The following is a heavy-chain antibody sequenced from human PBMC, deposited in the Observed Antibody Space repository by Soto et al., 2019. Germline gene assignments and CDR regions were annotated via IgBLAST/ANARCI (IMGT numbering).Heavy chain of an antibody. D-gene: IGHD2-8*01. J-gene: IGHJ4*02. V-gene: IGHV1-58*01. CDR2: IAVGSGYP. Sequence: ASVKVSCKASGFTFTSSAFQWVRQARGQRLEWIGWIAVGSGYPNYAQRFQDRVTLTRDMSTATTYMELSRLTSEDTAIYYCAADATAWQQMVPSDYWGQGTLVTVSS. CDR1: GFTFTSSA. CDR3: AADATAWQQMVPSDY.